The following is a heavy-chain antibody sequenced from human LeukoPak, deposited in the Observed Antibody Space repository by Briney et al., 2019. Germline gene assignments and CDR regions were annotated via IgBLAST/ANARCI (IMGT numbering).Heavy chain of an antibody. V-gene: IGHV4-59*01. CDR3: ARVYYDFWSGSNWFDP. CDR2: IYYSGST. Sequence: SETLSLTCTVSGGSISSYYWSWIRQPPGKGLERIGYIYYSGSTNYNPSLKSRVTISVDTSKNQFSLKLSSVTAADTAVYYCARVYYDFWSGSNWFDPWSQGTLVTVSS. D-gene: IGHD3-3*01. J-gene: IGHJ5*02. CDR1: GGSISSYY.